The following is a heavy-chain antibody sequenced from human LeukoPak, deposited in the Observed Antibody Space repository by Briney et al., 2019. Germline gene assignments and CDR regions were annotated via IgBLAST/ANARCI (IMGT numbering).Heavy chain of an antibody. V-gene: IGHV3-66*01. D-gene: IGHD3-9*01. Sequence: PGGSLRLSCAASGFTVSSNYMSWVRQAPGKGLEWVSVIYSGGSTYYADSVKGRFTISRDNSKNTLYLHMNSLRAEDTAVYYCARDLLSYDILTGYYRVPLYYWGQGTLVTVSS. J-gene: IGHJ4*02. CDR2: IYSGGST. CDR1: GFTVSSNY. CDR3: ARDLLSYDILTGYYRVPLYY.